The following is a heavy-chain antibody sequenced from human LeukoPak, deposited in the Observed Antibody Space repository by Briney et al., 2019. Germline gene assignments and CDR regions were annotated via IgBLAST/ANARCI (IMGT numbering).Heavy chain of an antibody. CDR1: GGSISSSRYY. CDR3: ARHSYSYGQPLDY. Sequence: SETLSLTCTVSGGSISSSRYYWGWIRQPPGKGLEWIGSIYYSGSTYYNPSLKSRVTISVDTSKNQFSLKLSSVTAADTAVYYCARHSYSYGQPLDYWGQGTLVTVSS. D-gene: IGHD5-18*01. CDR2: IYYSGST. V-gene: IGHV4-39*01. J-gene: IGHJ4*02.